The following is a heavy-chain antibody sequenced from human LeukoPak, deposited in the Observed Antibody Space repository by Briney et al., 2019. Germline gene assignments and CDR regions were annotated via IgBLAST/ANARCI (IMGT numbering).Heavy chain of an antibody. D-gene: IGHD4-23*01. CDR1: GFTFSRYW. CDR3: ARVGYYGGNPLGWFDP. J-gene: IGHJ5*02. CDR2: ISSSSNYI. Sequence: GGSLRLSCRASGFTFSRYWMSWVRQAPGKGLEWVSSISSSSNYIYYADSVKGRFTISRDNAKNSVYLHMNSLRAEDTAVYYCARVGYYGGNPLGWFDPWGQGTLVTVSS. V-gene: IGHV3-21*01.